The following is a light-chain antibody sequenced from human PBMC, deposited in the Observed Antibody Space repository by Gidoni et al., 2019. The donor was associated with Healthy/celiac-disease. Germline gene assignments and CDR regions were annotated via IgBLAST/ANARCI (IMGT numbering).Light chain of an antibody. Sequence: ETVLTHSPATLSVSPGDRATLSCRASQSVRNYLAWYQQKRGQSPRLLIHDASSWATGIPSRFSGSGSGTDFTLTISSLEPEDFATYYCQQRSNWPLTFGGGTKVEIK. J-gene: IGKJ4*01. V-gene: IGKV3-11*01. CDR3: QQRSNWPLT. CDR1: QSVRNY. CDR2: DAS.